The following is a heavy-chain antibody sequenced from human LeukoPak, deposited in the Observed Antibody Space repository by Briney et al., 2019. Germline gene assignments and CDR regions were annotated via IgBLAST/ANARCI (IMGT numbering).Heavy chain of an antibody. J-gene: IGHJ4*02. Sequence: GGSLRLSCAASGFTFSSYAMSWVRQAPGKGLEGVSTISDSGSSTYYRDSVKGRFTFSRDNSKNTLHLQMNSLRAEDTAVYYCTKDHGFYSSGWHPLFDHWGQGTLVTVTP. CDR3: TKDHGFYSSGWHPLFDH. CDR1: GFTFSSYA. D-gene: IGHD6-19*01. CDR2: ISDSGSST. V-gene: IGHV3-23*01.